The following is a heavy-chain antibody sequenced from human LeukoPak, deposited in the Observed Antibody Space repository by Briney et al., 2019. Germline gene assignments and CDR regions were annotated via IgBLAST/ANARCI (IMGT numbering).Heavy chain of an antibody. J-gene: IGHJ4*02. D-gene: IGHD3-22*01. Sequence: PGGSLRLSCAASGFTFSGSAMHWVRQASGKGLEWVGRIRSKANSYVTAYAASVKGRFTISRDDSKNTAYLQMNSLKTEDTAVYYCTSYDYDSPPLGFDYWGQGTLVTVSS. CDR1: GFTFSGSA. V-gene: IGHV3-73*01. CDR3: TSYDYDSPPLGFDY. CDR2: IRSKANSYVT.